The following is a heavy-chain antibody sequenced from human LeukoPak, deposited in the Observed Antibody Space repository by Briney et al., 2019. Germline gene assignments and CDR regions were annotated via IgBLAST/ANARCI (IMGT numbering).Heavy chain of an antibody. CDR3: ARDRTYYDFWSGYPYYYYGMDV. D-gene: IGHD3-3*01. J-gene: IGHJ6*02. CDR2: INPNSGGT. CDR1: GYTFTGYY. V-gene: IGHV1-2*02. Sequence: GASVKVSCKASGYTFTGYYMHWVRQAPGQGLEWMGWINPNSGGTNYAQKFQGRVTMTRDTSISTAYMELSRLRSDDTAVYYCARDRTYYDFWSGYPYYYYGMDVWGQGTTVTVSS.